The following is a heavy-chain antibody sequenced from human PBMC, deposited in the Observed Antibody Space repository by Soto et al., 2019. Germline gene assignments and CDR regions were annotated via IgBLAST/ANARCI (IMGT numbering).Heavy chain of an antibody. CDR2: IWYDGSNK. Sequence: GGSLRLSCAASGFTFSSYGMHWVRQAPGKGLEWVAVIWYDGSNKYYADSVKGRFTISRDNSKNTLYLQMNSLRAEDTAVYYCAREPPTYYDILTGPYGMDVWGQGTTVTVSS. V-gene: IGHV3-33*01. J-gene: IGHJ6*02. CDR3: AREPPTYYDILTGPYGMDV. CDR1: GFTFSSYG. D-gene: IGHD3-9*01.